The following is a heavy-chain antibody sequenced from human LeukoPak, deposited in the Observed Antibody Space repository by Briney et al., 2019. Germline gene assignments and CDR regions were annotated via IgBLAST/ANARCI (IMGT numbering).Heavy chain of an antibody. Sequence: SQTLSLTCAISGDTVSNKRSAWYWIRQSPSRGLEWLGRTYYRSKWYNDYAVSVKSRITINPDTSKNQFSLQLNSVSPEDTAVYYCARVNSWTEEPDTGFDYWGQGILVTVSS. CDR2: TYYRSKWYN. V-gene: IGHV6-1*01. CDR1: GDTVSNKRSA. J-gene: IGHJ4*02. D-gene: IGHD1-14*01. CDR3: ARVNSWTEEPDTGFDY.